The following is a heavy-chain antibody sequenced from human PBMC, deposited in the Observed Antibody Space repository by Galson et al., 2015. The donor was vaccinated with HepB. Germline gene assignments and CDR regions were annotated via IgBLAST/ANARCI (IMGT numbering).Heavy chain of an antibody. V-gene: IGHV3-30*04. CDR2: ISYDGSNK. Sequence: SLRLSCAASGFTFSSYAMHWVRQAPGKGLEWVAVISYDGSNKYYADSVKGRFTISRDNSKNTLYLQMNSLRAEDTAVYYCARDSYSSGGDYWGQGTLVTVSS. CDR1: GFTFSSYA. CDR3: ARDSYSSGGDY. J-gene: IGHJ4*02. D-gene: IGHD6-19*01.